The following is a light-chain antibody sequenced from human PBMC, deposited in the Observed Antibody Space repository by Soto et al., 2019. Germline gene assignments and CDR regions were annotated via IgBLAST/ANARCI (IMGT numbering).Light chain of an antibody. CDR2: WAS. CDR3: QQYYSSRS. Sequence: DIVMTQSPDSLAVSLGERAIINCKSSQSVLYSSNNKSYLAWYQQRPRQPPKLLFYWASTRESGVPDRFSGAGSGTYFALTISSMQAEDVAVYYCQQYYSSRSFGQGTKLEIK. J-gene: IGKJ2*03. CDR1: QSVLYSSNNKSY. V-gene: IGKV4-1*01.